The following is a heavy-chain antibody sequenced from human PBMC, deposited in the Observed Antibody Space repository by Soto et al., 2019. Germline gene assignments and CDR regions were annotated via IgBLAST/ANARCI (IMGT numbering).Heavy chain of an antibody. D-gene: IGHD2-8*01. Sequence: QVQLVQSGAEVKKPGSSVKVSCKASGDTFSTYIVSWVRQAPGQGLEWMGGIIPRVGMAKYAQKFQGRVTITADKSTSTAYMELSSLRSEDTAVYYCAREVTGYCSNGVCFSGKWFDPWGQGTLVTVSS. CDR2: IIPRVGMA. CDR3: AREVTGYCSNGVCFSGKWFDP. V-gene: IGHV1-69*08. CDR1: GDTFSTYI. J-gene: IGHJ5*02.